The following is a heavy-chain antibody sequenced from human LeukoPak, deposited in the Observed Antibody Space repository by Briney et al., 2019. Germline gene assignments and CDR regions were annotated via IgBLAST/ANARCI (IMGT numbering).Heavy chain of an antibody. CDR2: ISGDGGIT. V-gene: IGHV3-43*02. CDR3: AKNSGYDFSLDY. D-gene: IGHD5-12*01. Sequence: GGSLRLSCAASGFTFDDYAMHWVRQAPGKGLEWVSLISGDGGITYYADSVKGRFTISRDNSKNSLYLQMNSLRTEDTALYYCAKNSGYDFSLDYWGQGTLVTVSS. CDR1: GFTFDDYA. J-gene: IGHJ4*02.